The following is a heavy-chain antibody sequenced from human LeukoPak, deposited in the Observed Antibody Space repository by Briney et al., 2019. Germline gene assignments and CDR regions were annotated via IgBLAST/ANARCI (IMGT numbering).Heavy chain of an antibody. CDR2: IKSKTDGETA. D-gene: IGHD6-19*01. V-gene: IGHV3-15*01. CDR3: TTDAIMGSGWHY. Sequence: PGGSLRLSCAASGFTFSNDWMSWVCQGPGKGLEWVARIKSKTDGETADYAAPVKGRFTNSRDHAKNTLYLQMNNLKTEDTAVYYCTTDAIMGSGWHYWGQGTLVTVSS. J-gene: IGHJ4*02. CDR1: GFTFSNDW.